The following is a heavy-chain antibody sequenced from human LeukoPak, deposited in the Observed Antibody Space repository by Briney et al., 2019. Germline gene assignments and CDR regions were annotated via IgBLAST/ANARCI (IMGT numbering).Heavy chain of an antibody. CDR3: ARDMSYDWFDP. J-gene: IGHJ5*02. D-gene: IGHD3-10*01. V-gene: IGHV3-33*01. CDR1: KFTFSGYG. CDR2: IWYDGSND. Sequence: QPGRSLRLSCAASKFTFSGYGMHWVRQAPGKGLEWVAVIWYDGSNDYYADSVKGRFTISRDNAKNSLYLQMSSLRAEDTAVYYCARDMSYDWFDPWGQGTLVTVSS.